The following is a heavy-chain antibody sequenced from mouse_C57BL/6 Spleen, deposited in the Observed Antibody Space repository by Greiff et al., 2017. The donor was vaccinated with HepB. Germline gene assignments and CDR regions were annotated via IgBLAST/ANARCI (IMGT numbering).Heavy chain of an antibody. Sequence: EVQLVESGPGLVKPSQSLSLTCSVTGYSITSCYYWNWIRQFPGNKLEWMGYISYDGSNNYNPSLKNRISITRDTSKNQFFLKLTSVTTEDTATYYCARDRGITTRMDYWGQGTSVTVSS. D-gene: IGHD2-4*01. CDR3: ARDRGITTRMDY. CDR1: GYSITSCYY. J-gene: IGHJ4*01. CDR2: ISYDGSN. V-gene: IGHV3-6*01.